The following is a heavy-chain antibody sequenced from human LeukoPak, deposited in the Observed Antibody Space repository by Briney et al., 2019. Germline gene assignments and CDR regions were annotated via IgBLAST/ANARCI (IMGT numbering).Heavy chain of an antibody. CDR1: GGSVTGVY. CDR2: IYDRERT. V-gene: IGHV4-59*08. D-gene: IGHD3-9*01. CDR3: PRHRLTDGLMD. Sequence: PSETLSLTCSVSGGSVTGVYWSWIRQPPGKGLEWIGSIYDRERTNDNPSHKSRVTISVDTSKNQFSLKLTSATAADTAIYYCPRHRLTDGLMDWGQGTLVTVSS. J-gene: IGHJ4*02.